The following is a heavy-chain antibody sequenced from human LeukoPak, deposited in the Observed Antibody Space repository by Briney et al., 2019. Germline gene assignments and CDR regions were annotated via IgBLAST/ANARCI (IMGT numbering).Heavy chain of an antibody. V-gene: IGHV3-48*04. D-gene: IGHD3-22*01. CDR2: ISSSSSTI. CDR1: GFVFSSNS. Sequence: GGSLRLSCAASGFVFSSNSMIWVRQAPGKGLEWVSYISSSSSTIYYADSVKGRFTISRDNAKNSLYLQMDSLRVEDTAVYYCAKRADSSAHSFDYWGQGTLVTVSS. J-gene: IGHJ4*02. CDR3: AKRADSSAHSFDY.